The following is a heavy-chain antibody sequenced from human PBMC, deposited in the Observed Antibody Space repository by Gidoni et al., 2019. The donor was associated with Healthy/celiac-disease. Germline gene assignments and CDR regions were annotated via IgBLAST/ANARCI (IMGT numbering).Heavy chain of an antibody. D-gene: IGHD2-2*02. CDR2: IIPIFGTA. CDR3: ARLSLWRYCSSTSCYTRGDAFDI. Sequence: QVQLVQSGAEVKKPGSSVKVSCKASGGTFSSYAISWVRQAPGQGLEWMGGIIPIFGTANYAQKFQGRVTITADESTSTAYMELSSLRSEDTAVYYCARLSLWRYCSSTSCYTRGDAFDIWGQGTMVTVSS. CDR1: GGTFSSYA. J-gene: IGHJ3*02. V-gene: IGHV1-69*01.